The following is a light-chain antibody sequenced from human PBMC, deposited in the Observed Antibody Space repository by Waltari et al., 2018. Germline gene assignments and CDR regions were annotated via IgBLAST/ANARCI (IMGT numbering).Light chain of an antibody. V-gene: IGKV3-11*01. CDR1: QSVSSY. CDR3: QQRSNWPPSIT. CDR2: DAS. Sequence: EIVLTQSPATLSLSPGERATLSCTASQSVSSYLAWYQQKPGQAPRLLIYDASNMATGIPARFSGSGSGTDFTLTISSLEPEDFAVYYCQQRSNWPPSITFGQGTRLEIK. J-gene: IGKJ5*01.